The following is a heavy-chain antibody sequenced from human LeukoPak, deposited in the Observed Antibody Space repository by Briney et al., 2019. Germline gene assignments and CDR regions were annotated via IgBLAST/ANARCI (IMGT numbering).Heavy chain of an antibody. V-gene: IGHV3-21*04. CDR2: ISSSSTYI. CDR3: AKDSSSWFWFDP. D-gene: IGHD6-13*01. CDR1: GFTFSSYN. J-gene: IGHJ5*02. Sequence: GGSLRLSCGASGFTFSSYNMNWVRQAPGKGLEWVSSISSSSTYIYYADSVKGRFTISRDNAKNSLYLQMNSLRAEDTAVYYCAKDSSSWFWFDPWGQGTLVTVSS.